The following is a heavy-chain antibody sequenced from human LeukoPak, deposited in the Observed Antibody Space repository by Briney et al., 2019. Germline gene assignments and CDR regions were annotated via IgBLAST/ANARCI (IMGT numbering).Heavy chain of an antibody. D-gene: IGHD1-26*01. J-gene: IGHJ5*02. CDR2: IYHSGST. V-gene: IGHV4-38-2*01. Sequence: PSETLSLTCAVSGYSISSGYYWGWIRQPPGKGLEWIGSIYHSGSTYYNPSLKSRVTISVDTSKNQFSLKLSSVTAADTAVYYCARSTQWELLVPASPFDPWGQGTLVTVSS. CDR1: GYSISSGYY. CDR3: ARSTQWELLVPASPFDP.